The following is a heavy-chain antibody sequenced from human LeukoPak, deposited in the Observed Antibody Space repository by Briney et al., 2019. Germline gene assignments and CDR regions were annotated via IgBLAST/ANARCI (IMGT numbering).Heavy chain of an antibody. CDR1: GGSISSSSYY. D-gene: IGHD6-13*01. CDR2: IYYSGST. V-gene: IGHV4-39*01. J-gene: IGHJ6*03. Sequence: SETLSLTCTVSGGSISSSSYYWGWIRQPPGKGLEWIGSIYYSGSTYYNPSLKSRVTISVDTSKNQFSLKLSSVTAADTAVYYCAFGAAAGTSPGYYYYMDVWGKGTTVTISS. CDR3: AFGAAAGTSPGYYYYMDV.